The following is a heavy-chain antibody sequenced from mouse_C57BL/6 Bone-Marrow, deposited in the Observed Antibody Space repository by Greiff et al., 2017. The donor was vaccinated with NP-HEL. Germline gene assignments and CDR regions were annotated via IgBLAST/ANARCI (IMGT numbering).Heavy chain of an antibody. J-gene: IGHJ2*01. Sequence: VKLQESGAELARPGASVKLSCKASGYTFTSYGISWVKQRTGQGLEWIGEISPRSGNTYYNEKFKGKATLTADKSSSTAYMELRSLTSEDSAVYFCVYYYGSSLYYFDYWGQGTTLTVSS. D-gene: IGHD1-1*01. V-gene: IGHV1-81*01. CDR1: GYTFTSYG. CDR3: VYYYGSSLYYFDY. CDR2: ISPRSGNT.